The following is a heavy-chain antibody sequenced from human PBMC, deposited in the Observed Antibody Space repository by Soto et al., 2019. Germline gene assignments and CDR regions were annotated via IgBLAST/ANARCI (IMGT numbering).Heavy chain of an antibody. CDR3: ARIYCVTSTCDSWFDP. CDR1: GYTFTTFW. CDR2: IDPRDSYT. V-gene: IGHV5-10-1*01. J-gene: IGHJ5*02. Sequence: PGESLKISCTGFGYTFTTFWISWVRQMPGRGLEWMGNIDPRDSYTNYSPSFQGHVTISVDKSINTAYLQWGSLKASDTAMYYCARIYCVTSTCDSWFDPWGQGTLVTVSS. D-gene: IGHD2-21*01.